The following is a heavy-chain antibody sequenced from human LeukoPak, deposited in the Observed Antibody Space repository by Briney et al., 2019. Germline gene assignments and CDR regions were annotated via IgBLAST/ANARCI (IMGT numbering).Heavy chain of an antibody. CDR1: GYSFTTYW. CDR2: IFPGDSET. Sequence: GESLKISCQGSGYSFTTYWIGWVRQMPGKGLEWMGIIFPGDSETIYSPSFQGQVTISADKSISTAYLQWSSLKASDTAMYYCARRRDLYSGSYYPFDYWGQGTLVTVSS. D-gene: IGHD1-26*01. CDR3: ARRRDLYSGSYYPFDY. J-gene: IGHJ4*02. V-gene: IGHV5-51*01.